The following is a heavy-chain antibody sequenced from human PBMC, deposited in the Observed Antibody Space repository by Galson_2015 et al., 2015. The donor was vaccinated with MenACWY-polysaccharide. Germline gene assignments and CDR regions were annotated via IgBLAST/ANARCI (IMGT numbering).Heavy chain of an antibody. Sequence: TLSLTCTVSGDSISNSHYYWSWIRQPAGKGLEWIGRIYTSGSTNYNPSLESRVTISVDTSKNQFSLGLSSVTAADTAVYFCVGTSIVAPRGDYWNQGTLVTVSS. V-gene: IGHV4-61*02. CDR3: VGTSIVAPRGDY. D-gene: IGHD7-27*01. CDR1: GDSISNSHYY. CDR2: IYTSGST. J-gene: IGHJ4*02.